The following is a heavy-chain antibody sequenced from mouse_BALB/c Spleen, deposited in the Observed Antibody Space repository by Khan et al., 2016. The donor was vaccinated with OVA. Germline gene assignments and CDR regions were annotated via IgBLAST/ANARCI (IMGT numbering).Heavy chain of an antibody. CDR3: ARSTYRYAFVY. D-gene: IGHD2-12*01. CDR1: GDSITSGY. V-gene: IGHV3-8*02. J-gene: IGHJ3*01. Sequence: EVELVESGPSLVKPSQTLSLTCSVTGDSITSGYWNWIRKFPGNKLEYMGYIIYTGYTYYNPSLKSRISITRHTSKNQYSLQLSSVTDEDTATYYCARSTYRYAFVYWGQGTLVTVSA. CDR2: IIYTGYT.